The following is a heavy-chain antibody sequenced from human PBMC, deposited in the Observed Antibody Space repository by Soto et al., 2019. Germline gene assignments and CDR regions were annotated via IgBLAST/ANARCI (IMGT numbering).Heavy chain of an antibody. CDR1: GFTFSSYG. V-gene: IGHV3-33*01. D-gene: IGHD6-19*01. Sequence: QVQLVESGGGVVQPGRSLRLSCAASGFTFSSYGMHWVRQAPGKGLEWVAVIWYDGSNKYYADSVKGRFTISRDNSKNTLYLQMNRLRAADTAVYYCARGRGRSGLYYFVYWVKATPVTVSS. J-gene: IGHJ4*02. CDR3: ARGRGRSGLYYFVY. CDR2: IWYDGSNK.